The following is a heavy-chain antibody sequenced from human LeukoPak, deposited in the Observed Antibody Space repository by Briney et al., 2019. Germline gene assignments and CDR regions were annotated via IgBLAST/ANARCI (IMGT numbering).Heavy chain of an antibody. Sequence: SETLSLTCTVSGGSISSYYWSWIRQPPGKGLEWIGYIYYSGSTNYNPSLKSRVTISVDASKNQFSLKLSSVTAADTAVYYCARGRIAVADRPLYYFDYWGRGTLVTVSS. CDR3: ARGRIAVADRPLYYFDY. CDR2: IYYSGST. D-gene: IGHD6-19*01. CDR1: GGSISSYY. J-gene: IGHJ4*02. V-gene: IGHV4-59*01.